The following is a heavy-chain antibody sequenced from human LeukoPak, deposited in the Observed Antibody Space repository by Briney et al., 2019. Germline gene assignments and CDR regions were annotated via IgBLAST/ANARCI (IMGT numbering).Heavy chain of an antibody. J-gene: IGHJ5*02. CDR1: GFTFDDYA. CDR2: ISGDGGST. V-gene: IGHV3-43*02. Sequence: PGGSLRLSCAASGFTFDDYAMRWVRQAPGKGLEWVSLISGDGGSTYYADSVKGRFTISRDNSKNSLYLQMNSLRTEDTALYYCAKSADPDSSSWYNWFDPWGQGTLVTVSS. CDR3: AKSADPDSSSWYNWFDP. D-gene: IGHD6-13*01.